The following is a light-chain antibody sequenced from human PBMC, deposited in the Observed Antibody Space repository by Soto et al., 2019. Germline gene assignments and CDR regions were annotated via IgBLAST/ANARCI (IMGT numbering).Light chain of an antibody. J-gene: IGKJ4*01. V-gene: IGKV3-20*01. CDR3: QHYVTSPLT. CDR1: QSVSTTY. Sequence: EIVLTQSPGTLSVFPGERVTLSCRASQSVSTTYLAWYQQKPGQAPRLLIYGASSRATGVPDRFSGSGSGTDFTLTISRLEPEDFAVYYCQHYVTSPLTFGGGTKVDI. CDR2: GAS.